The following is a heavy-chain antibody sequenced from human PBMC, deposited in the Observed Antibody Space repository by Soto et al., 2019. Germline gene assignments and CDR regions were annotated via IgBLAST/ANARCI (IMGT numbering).Heavy chain of an antibody. CDR2: IYSGGST. D-gene: IGHD3-22*01. J-gene: IGHJ1*01. Sequence: EVQLVESGGGLIQPGGSLRLSCAASGFTVSSNYMSWVRQAPGKGLEWVSVIYSGGSTYYADSVKGRFTISRDNSKTTLYLQMNSLRAEDTAVYYCARDRVESGYPEYFQHWGPGTLVTGSS. V-gene: IGHV3-53*01. CDR3: ARDRVESGYPEYFQH. CDR1: GFTVSSNY.